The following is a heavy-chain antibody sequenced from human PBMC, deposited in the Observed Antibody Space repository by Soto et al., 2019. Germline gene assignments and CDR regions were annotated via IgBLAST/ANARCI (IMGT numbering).Heavy chain of an antibody. Sequence: QVQLVESGGGVVQPGRSLRLSCAASGFTFSSYGMHWVRQAPGKGLEWVAVISYDGSNKYYADSVKGRFTISRDNSKNTLYLQMNSLRAEDKAVYYCAKDNGGATIACDSWGQGTLVTVSS. CDR3: AKDNGGATIACDS. V-gene: IGHV3-30*18. J-gene: IGHJ4*02. D-gene: IGHD5-12*01. CDR2: ISYDGSNK. CDR1: GFTFSSYG.